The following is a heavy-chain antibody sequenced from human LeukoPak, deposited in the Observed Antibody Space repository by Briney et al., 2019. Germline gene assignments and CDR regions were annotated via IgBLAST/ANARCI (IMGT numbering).Heavy chain of an antibody. CDR3: ARGYGGYNTPSDY. J-gene: IGHJ4*02. CDR2: INYSGST. V-gene: IGHV4-59*01. CDR1: GGSISSYY. D-gene: IGHD5-24*01. Sequence: SETLSLTCTVSGGSISSYYWSWIRQPPGKGLEWIGYINYSGSTNYNPSLKSRVTISVDTSKNQFSLKLSSVIAADTAVYYCARGYGGYNTPSDYWGQGTLVTVSS.